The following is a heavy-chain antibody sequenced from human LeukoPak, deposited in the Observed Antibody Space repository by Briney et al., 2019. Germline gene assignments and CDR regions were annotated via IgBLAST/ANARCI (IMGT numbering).Heavy chain of an antibody. D-gene: IGHD3-22*01. CDR3: ARAVNYYDSSGYYYGELYYYGMDV. J-gene: IGHJ6*02. CDR1: GYTFTSYY. CDR2: INPSGGST. Sequence: ASVKVSCKASGYTFTSYYMHWVRQAPGQGLEWMGIINPSGGSTSYAQKFQGRATMTRDTSTSTVYMELSSLRSEDTAVYYCARAVNYYDSSGYYYGELYYYGMDVWGQGTTVTVSS. V-gene: IGHV1-46*01.